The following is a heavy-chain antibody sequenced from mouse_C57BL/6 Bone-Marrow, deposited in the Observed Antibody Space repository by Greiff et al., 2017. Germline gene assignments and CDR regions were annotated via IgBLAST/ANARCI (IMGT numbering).Heavy chain of an antibody. CDR1: GYTFTSYW. CDR3: ARPYYSNYWYFDV. D-gene: IGHD2-5*01. Sequence: VKLQQPGAELVKPGASVKMSCKASGYTFTSYWITWVKQRPGQGLAWIGDIYPGSGSTNYNEKFKSKATLTVDTSSSTAYMQLSSLTSEDSAVYYCARPYYSNYWYFDVWGTGTTVTVSS. V-gene: IGHV1-55*01. CDR2: IYPGSGST. J-gene: IGHJ1*03.